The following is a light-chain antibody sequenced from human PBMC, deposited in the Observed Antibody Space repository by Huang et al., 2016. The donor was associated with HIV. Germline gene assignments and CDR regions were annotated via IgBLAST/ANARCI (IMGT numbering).Light chain of an antibody. CDR3: QQYYSTPLT. Sequence: DIVMTQSPDSLAVSLGERATSTCKSSQSVLYSTNNKNYLAWYQQKPGQPPKRLIYWASTRESVVPDRFSGSGSGTDFTLTISSLQAEDVAVYYCQQYYSTPLTFGGGTKVEIK. J-gene: IGKJ4*01. CDR1: QSVLYSTNNKNY. V-gene: IGKV4-1*01. CDR2: WAS.